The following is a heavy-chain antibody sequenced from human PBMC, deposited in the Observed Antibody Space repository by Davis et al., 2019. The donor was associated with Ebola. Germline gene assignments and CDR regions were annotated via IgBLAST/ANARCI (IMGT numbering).Heavy chain of an antibody. CDR2: INHSGST. CDR3: ARVAPTPDITIFGGYYYYYYMDV. V-gene: IGHV4-34*01. D-gene: IGHD3-3*01. Sequence: SETLSLTCAVYGGSFSGYYWSWIRQPPGKGLEWIGEINHSGSTNYNPSLKSRVTISVDTSKNQFSLKLSSVTAADTAVYYCARVAPTPDITIFGGYYYYYYMDVWGKGTTVTVSS. CDR1: GGSFSGYY. J-gene: IGHJ6*03.